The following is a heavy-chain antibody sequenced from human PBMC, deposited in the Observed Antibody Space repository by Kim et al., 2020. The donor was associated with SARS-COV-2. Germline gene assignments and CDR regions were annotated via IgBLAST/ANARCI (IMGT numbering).Heavy chain of an antibody. J-gene: IGHJ3*02. CDR1: GFTFSSYA. CDR3: ARWANYYGSDAFDI. CDR2: ISYDGSNK. D-gene: IGHD3-10*01. Sequence: GGSLRLSCAASGFTFSSYAMHWVRQAPGKGLEWVAVISYDGSNKYYADSVKGRFTISRDNSKNTLYLQMNSLRAEDTAVYYCARWANYYGSDAFDIWGQG. V-gene: IGHV3-30*04.